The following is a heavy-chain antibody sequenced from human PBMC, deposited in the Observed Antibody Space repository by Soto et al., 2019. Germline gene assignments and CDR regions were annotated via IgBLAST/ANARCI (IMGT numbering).Heavy chain of an antibody. Sequence: QVQLVQSGAEVKKHGASVKVSCKASGYTFTSYVISWVRQAPRQGLEWMGWISAYNINTNYAQKFQGRVTMTTDTSTTAAYMELRGLISDDTAVYYCARTMGYCSGGSCYWDYWGQGTLVTASS. CDR3: ARTMGYCSGGSCYWDY. CDR2: ISAYNINT. CDR1: GYTFTSYV. J-gene: IGHJ4*02. V-gene: IGHV1-18*01. D-gene: IGHD2-15*01.